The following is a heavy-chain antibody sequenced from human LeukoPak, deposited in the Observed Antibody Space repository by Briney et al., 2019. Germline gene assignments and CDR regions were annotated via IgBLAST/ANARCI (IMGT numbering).Heavy chain of an antibody. CDR2: ISGSGGST. V-gene: IGHV3-23*01. CDR3: AKDRDSSWSDYYYGMDV. Sequence: GGSLRLSCAASGFTFSSYAMSWVRQAPGKGLEWVSAISGSGGSTYYADSVKGRSTTSRDNSKNTLYLQTNSLRAEDTAVYYCAKDRDSSWSDYYYGMDVWGQGTTVTVSS. J-gene: IGHJ6*02. CDR1: GFTFSSYA. D-gene: IGHD6-13*01.